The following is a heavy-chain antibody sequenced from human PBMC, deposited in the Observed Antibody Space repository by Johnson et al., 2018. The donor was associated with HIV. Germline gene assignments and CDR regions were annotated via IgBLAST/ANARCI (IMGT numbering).Heavy chain of an antibody. CDR3: SGELGEDDYYDSGGDAFDI. Sequence: VQLVESGGGLVKPGGSLRLSCAASRFTFSDAWMSWVRQAPGKGLEWLGRIKSEGGGGTTDYAAPVKGRFTISSDNSKNTLYLQMNSLRAEDTAVYYCSGELGEDDYYDSGGDAFDIWGQGTMVTVSS. D-gene: IGHD3-22*01. CDR1: RFTFSDAW. J-gene: IGHJ3*02. CDR2: IKSEGGGGTT. V-gene: IGHV3-15*01.